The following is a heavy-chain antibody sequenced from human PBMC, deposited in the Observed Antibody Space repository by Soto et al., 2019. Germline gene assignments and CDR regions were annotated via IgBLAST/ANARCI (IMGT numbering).Heavy chain of an antibody. CDR1: GGSISSSSYY. Sequence: PSETLSLTCTVSGGSISSSSYYWGWIRQPPGKGLEWIGSIYYSGSTYYNPSLKSRVTISVDTSKNQFSLKLSSVTAADTAVYYCARRYCSSTSCFDLFHYWGQGTLVTVSS. CDR2: IYYSGST. D-gene: IGHD2-2*01. CDR3: ARRYCSSTSCFDLFHY. V-gene: IGHV4-39*01. J-gene: IGHJ4*02.